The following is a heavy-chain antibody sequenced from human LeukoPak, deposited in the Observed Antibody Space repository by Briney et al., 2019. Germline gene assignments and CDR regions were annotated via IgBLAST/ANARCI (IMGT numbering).Heavy chain of an antibody. D-gene: IGHD3-3*01. CDR1: GGSISSSSYY. V-gene: IGHV4-39*01. J-gene: IGHJ4*02. CDR3: ARGGPNDFWSDTYSFIDY. CDR2: IYYSGST. Sequence: PSETLSLTCTVSGGSISSSSYYWGWIRQPPGKGLEWIGSIYYSGSTYYTPSLASRVTISVDTSKNQFSLKLRSVTAADTAVYYCARGGPNDFWSDTYSFIDYWGQGALVTVSP.